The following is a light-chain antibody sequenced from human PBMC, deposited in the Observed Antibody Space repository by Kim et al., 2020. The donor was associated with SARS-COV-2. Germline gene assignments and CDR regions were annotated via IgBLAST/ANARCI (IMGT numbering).Light chain of an antibody. J-gene: IGKJ5*01. V-gene: IGKV1-16*01. CDR2: GAS. Sequence: DIQMTRSPSSLSASVGDRVTITCRASQNIRNSLAWFQQKPGKASKSLIYGASTLQSGVPSRFSGGGSGTDFTLTISSLQPEDFAIYFCCHDSGYPITFGQGTRLEIK. CDR3: CHDSGYPIT. CDR1: QNIRNS.